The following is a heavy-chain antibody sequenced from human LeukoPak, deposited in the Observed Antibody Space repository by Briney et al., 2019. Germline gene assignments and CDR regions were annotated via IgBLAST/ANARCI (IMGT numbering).Heavy chain of an antibody. Sequence: ASVKVSCKAAGYTFTSHGFIWLRQAPGQGLEWMGWITVNNGYTKYAQELQGRVTMTTDTSTSTAYMELRSLRSDDTAVYYCAKVHCISTNCNHIWTYFDYWGQGTLVTVSS. J-gene: IGHJ4*02. V-gene: IGHV1-18*01. CDR2: ITVNNGYT. D-gene: IGHD2-2*01. CDR3: AKVHCISTNCNHIWTYFDY. CDR1: GYTFTSHG.